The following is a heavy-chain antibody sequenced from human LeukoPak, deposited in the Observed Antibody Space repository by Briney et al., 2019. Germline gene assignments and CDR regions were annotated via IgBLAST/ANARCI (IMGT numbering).Heavy chain of an antibody. CDR2: IYYSGST. D-gene: IGHD3-10*01. CDR3: ARRKYYGSGSYSNWFDP. J-gene: IGHJ5*02. V-gene: IGHV4-61*05. Sequence: SETLSLTCTVSGGSISSSSYYWSWIRQPPGKGLEWIGYIYYSGSTNYNPSLKSRVTISVDTSKNQFSLKLSSVTAADTAVYYCARRKYYGSGSYSNWFDPWGQGTLVTVSS. CDR1: GGSISSSSYY.